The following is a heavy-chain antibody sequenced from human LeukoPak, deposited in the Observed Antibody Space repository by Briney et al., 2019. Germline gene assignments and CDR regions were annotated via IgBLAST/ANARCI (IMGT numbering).Heavy chain of an antibody. Sequence: PGGSLRLSCAASGFTFSSYSMYWVRQAPGKGLEWVSSISGSSSYIYYADSVKGRFTISRDNAKSSLYLQMNSLRAEDTAVYYCARARDFWSGYYTWFDYWGQGTLVTVSS. CDR1: GFTFSSYS. V-gene: IGHV3-21*01. D-gene: IGHD3-3*01. J-gene: IGHJ4*02. CDR2: ISGSSSYI. CDR3: ARARDFWSGYYTWFDY.